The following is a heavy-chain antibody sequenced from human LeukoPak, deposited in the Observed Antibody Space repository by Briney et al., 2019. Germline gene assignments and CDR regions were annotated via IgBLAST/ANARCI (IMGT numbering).Heavy chain of an antibody. CDR3: ASYSSLDY. J-gene: IGHJ4*02. CDR2: IYSGGSR. V-gene: IGHV3-53*01. D-gene: IGHD3-22*01. CDR1: GFTVSNNY. Sequence: GGSLRLSCAASGFTVSNNYMSWVRQAPGKGLEWVSLIYSGGSRYYADSVKGRFTISRDNSKNTLCLQMNSLRADDTAVYYCASYSSLDYWGQGALVTVSS.